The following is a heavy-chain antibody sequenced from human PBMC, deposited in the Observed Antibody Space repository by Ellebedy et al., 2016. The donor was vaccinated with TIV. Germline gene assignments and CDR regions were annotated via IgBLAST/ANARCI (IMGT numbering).Heavy chain of an antibody. J-gene: IGHJ6*02. Sequence: GESLKISCAASAFTFSSYAMSWVRQAPGKGLEWVSAISGSSGSTYYADSVRGRFTISRDNSKNTLYLQMNSLRAEDTAVYYCAKGVATAGTAYYYYGMDVWGQGTTVTVSS. CDR1: AFTFSSYA. D-gene: IGHD6-13*01. CDR2: ISGSSGST. CDR3: AKGVATAGTAYYYYGMDV. V-gene: IGHV3-23*01.